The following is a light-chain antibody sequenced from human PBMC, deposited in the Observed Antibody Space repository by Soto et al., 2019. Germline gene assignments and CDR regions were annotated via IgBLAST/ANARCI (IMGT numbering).Light chain of an antibody. CDR2: GAS. CDR1: QSVRSSY. J-gene: IGKJ1*01. V-gene: IGKV3D-15*01. CDR3: QHYYNWPGT. Sequence: EIVLTQSPGTLSLSPGERATLNCRASQSVRSSYLAWYQQKPGQAPRLLIYGASSRATGIPDRFSGSGFGTEFTLTISSLQSEDFAVYYCQHYYNWPGTFGQGTKVDIK.